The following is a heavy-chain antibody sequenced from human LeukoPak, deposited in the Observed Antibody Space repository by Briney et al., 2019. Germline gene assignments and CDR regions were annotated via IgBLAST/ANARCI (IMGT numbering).Heavy chain of an antibody. CDR3: ARLPGGY. CDR2: MHCSGNT. V-gene: IGHV4-39*01. CDR1: GGSLSSTSSY. J-gene: IGHJ4*02. Sequence: SETLSLTCTVSGGSLSSTSSYWGWIRQPPGKGLEWIGYMHCSGNTNYNPSLKSRVTISFDTSKNQFSLNLISATAADTAVYYCARLPGGYWGQGTLVIVSS. D-gene: IGHD1-26*01.